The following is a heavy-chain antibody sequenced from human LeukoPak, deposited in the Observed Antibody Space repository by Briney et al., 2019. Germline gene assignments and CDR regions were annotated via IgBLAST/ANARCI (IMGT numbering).Heavy chain of an antibody. CDR3: ASRYGSGSYLY. D-gene: IGHD3-10*01. CDR2: IFTRGSA. Sequence: SETLSLPCTVSGGSISKYYLSWIRQPAGKGLERIGRIFTRGSATSSSSLKSRITMSVDTSNNRFSLNLSSVTAADTAVYYCASRYGSGSYLYWGQGALVTVSS. J-gene: IGHJ4*02. CDR1: GGSISKYY. V-gene: IGHV4-4*07.